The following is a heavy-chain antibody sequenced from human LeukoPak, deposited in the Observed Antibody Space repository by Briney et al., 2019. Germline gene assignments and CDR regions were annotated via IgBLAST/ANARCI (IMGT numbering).Heavy chain of an antibody. CDR1: GFTFSSYS. CDR3: VRDHRWAFDY. J-gene: IGHJ4*02. V-gene: IGHV3-48*01. Sequence: GGSLRLSCVASGFTFSSYSMNWVRQAPGKGLEWDSDIRTSPSVTNYADSVKGRFTVSRDNVENLVFLQMSSLRVEDTAVYYCVRDHRWAFDYRGQGTLVTVS. CDR2: IRTSPSVT.